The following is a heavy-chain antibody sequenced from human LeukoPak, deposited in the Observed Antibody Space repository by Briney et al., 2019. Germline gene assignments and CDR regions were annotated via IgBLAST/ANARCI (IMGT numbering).Heavy chain of an antibody. CDR2: INSDGSST. V-gene: IGHV3-74*01. D-gene: IGHD5-18*01. Sequence: GGSLRLSCAASGFTFSVYWMHWVRQAPGKGLVWVSRINSDGSSTSYADSVKGRFTISRDSAKNTLYLQMNSLRAEDTAVYYCVRDGYSYGFMLAFDIWGLGTRVTVSS. CDR1: GFTFSVYW. J-gene: IGHJ3*02. CDR3: VRDGYSYGFMLAFDI.